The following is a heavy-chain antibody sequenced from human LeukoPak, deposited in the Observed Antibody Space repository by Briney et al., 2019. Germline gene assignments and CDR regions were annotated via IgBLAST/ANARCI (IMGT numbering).Heavy chain of an antibody. D-gene: IGHD2/OR15-2a*01. Sequence: SETLSLTCTVSGYSISSGYYWGWIRQPPGQGLEWIGSIYHSGSTYYNPSLKSRVTISVDTSKNQFSLKLSSVTAADTAVYYCARGEYGLFDYWGQGTLVTVSS. CDR3: ARGEYGLFDY. J-gene: IGHJ4*02. V-gene: IGHV4-38-2*02. CDR1: GYSISSGYY. CDR2: IYHSGST.